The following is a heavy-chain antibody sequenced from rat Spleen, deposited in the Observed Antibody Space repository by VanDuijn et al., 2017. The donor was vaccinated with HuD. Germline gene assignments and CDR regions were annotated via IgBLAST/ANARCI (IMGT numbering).Heavy chain of an antibody. CDR3: TRGTYYRH. V-gene: IGHV5-46*01. D-gene: IGHD1-9*01. Sequence: EVQLVESGGGLVQPGRSMKLSCAASGFSFSSFPVAWVRQAPTKGLEWVATISTSGGNTYYRDSVKGRFTLSRDNAKSTLYLQMNSLRSEDTATYYCTRGTYYRHWGQGVMVTVSS. J-gene: IGHJ2*01. CDR1: GFSFSSFP. CDR2: ISTSGGNT.